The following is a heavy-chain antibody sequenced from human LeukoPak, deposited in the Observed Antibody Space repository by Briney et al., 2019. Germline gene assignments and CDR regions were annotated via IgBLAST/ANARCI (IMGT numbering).Heavy chain of an antibody. Sequence: GGSLRLSCAASGFTFSSYGMHWVRQAPGKGLEWVAVISYDGSNKYYADSVKGRFTISRDNSKNTLYLQMNSLRAEDTAVYYCARRSGRYSSGWSLDYFDYWGQGTLVTVSS. D-gene: IGHD6-19*01. V-gene: IGHV3-30*03. CDR3: ARRSGRYSSGWSLDYFDY. CDR1: GFTFSSYG. J-gene: IGHJ4*02. CDR2: ISYDGSNK.